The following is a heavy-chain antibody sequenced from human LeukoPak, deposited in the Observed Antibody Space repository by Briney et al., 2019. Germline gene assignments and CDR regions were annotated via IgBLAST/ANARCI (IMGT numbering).Heavy chain of an antibody. V-gene: IGHV3-30*03. J-gene: IGHJ4*02. D-gene: IGHD2-2*02. CDR1: GFSFSNAW. CDR2: ISYDGSNK. CDR3: AAIAGNQLLYDY. Sequence: PGGSLRLSCATSGFSFSNAWMNWVRQAPGKGLEWVAVISYDGSNKYYADSVKGRFTISRDNSKNTLYLQMNSLRAEDTAVYYCAAIAGNQLLYDYGGQGTLVTVSS.